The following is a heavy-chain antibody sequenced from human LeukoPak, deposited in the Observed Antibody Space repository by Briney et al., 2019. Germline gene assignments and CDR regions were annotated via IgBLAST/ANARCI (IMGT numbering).Heavy chain of an antibody. Sequence: GGSLRLSCAASGFTFSDFYMSWIRQAPGKGLEWVSYISSSGNTKYYADSVKGRFTMSRDNAKNSLYLQMNSLRAEDTAVYFCARDQYTNSGNWFDPWGQGTLVTVSS. J-gene: IGHJ5*02. CDR3: ARDQYTNSGNWFDP. D-gene: IGHD7-27*01. V-gene: IGHV3-11*04. CDR2: ISSSGNTK. CDR1: GFTFSDFY.